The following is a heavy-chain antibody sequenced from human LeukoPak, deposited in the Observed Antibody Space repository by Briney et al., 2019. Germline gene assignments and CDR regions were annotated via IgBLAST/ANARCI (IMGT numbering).Heavy chain of an antibody. CDR1: GFTFSSYA. CDR3: AKSLLDFWSGGAIPDY. CDR2: ISYDGSSK. J-gene: IGHJ4*02. Sequence: GGSLRLSCAASGFTFSSYAMHWVRQAPGKGLEWVAVISYDGSSKYYADSVKGRFTISRDNSKNTLYLQMNSLRAEDTAVYYCAKSLLDFWSGGAIPDYWGQGTLVTVSS. D-gene: IGHD3-3*01. V-gene: IGHV3-30-3*02.